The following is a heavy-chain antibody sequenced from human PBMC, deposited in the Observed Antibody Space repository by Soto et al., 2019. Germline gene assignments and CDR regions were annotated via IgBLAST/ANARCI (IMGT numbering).Heavy chain of an antibody. Sequence: GASVKVSCKASGYTFTSYGISWVRQAPGQGLEWMGWISAYNGNTNYAQKLQGRVTMTTDTSTSTAYMELRSLRSDDTAVYYCARNYYDSGGKPQFDYWGQGTLVTVSS. D-gene: IGHD3-22*01. CDR3: ARNYYDSGGKPQFDY. CDR2: ISAYNGNT. J-gene: IGHJ4*02. V-gene: IGHV1-18*04. CDR1: GYTFTSYG.